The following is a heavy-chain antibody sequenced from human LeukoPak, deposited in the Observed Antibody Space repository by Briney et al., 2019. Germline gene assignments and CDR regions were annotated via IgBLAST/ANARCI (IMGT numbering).Heavy chain of an antibody. CDR2: IYYSGST. CDR3: ARQYYYDSSGYYPFDY. V-gene: IGHV4-39*01. D-gene: IGHD3-22*01. CDR1: GGSISSSSYY. Sequence: KPSETLSLTCTVSGGSISSSSYYRGWIRQPPGKGLEWIGSIYYSGSTYYNPSLKSRVTISVDTSKNQFSLKLSSVTAADTAVYYRARQYYYDSSGYYPFDYWGQGTLVTVSS. J-gene: IGHJ4*02.